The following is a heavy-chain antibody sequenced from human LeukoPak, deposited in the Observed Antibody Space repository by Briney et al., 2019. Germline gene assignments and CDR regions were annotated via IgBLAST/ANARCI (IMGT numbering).Heavy chain of an antibody. D-gene: IGHD3-10*01. CDR3: ARGAGAIDD. CDR2: IKQDGREK. J-gene: IGHJ4*02. CDR1: GFTFSSFW. Sequence: HPGGSLRLSCAVSGFTFSSFWMTWVRQAPGKGLEWVANIKQDGREKYYADSVKGRFTISRDNAKNSLYLEMNSLRVEDTAVYHCARGAGAIDDWGQGILVIVSS. V-gene: IGHV3-7*03.